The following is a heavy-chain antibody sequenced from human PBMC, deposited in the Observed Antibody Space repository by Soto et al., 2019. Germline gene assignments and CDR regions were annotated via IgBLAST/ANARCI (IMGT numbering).Heavy chain of an antibody. J-gene: IGHJ6*02. CDR1: GGSISTYY. CDR3: ARVRGNSYSYAYGMDV. Sequence: SETLSLTCTVSGGSISTYYWSWIRQPPGKGLEWIGYIYGSVSTNYNPSLKSRVTISVDASKNQFSLKLNSVTSADTAVYFCARVRGNSYSYAYGMDVWGQGTTVTVSS. CDR2: IYGSVST. D-gene: IGHD3-16*01. V-gene: IGHV4-59*01.